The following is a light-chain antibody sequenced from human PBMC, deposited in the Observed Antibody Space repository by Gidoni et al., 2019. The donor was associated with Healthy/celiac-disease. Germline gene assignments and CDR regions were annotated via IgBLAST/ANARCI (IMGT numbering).Light chain of an antibody. Sequence: DIVLTQSPGTLSLSPGERATLSCRASQSGSSSYLAWYQQKPGQAPRLLIYGASSRATGIPDRFSGSGSGTDFTLTISRLEPEDFAVYYCQQYGSSPLITFGQGTRLEIK. CDR1: QSGSSSY. CDR3: QQYGSSPLIT. CDR2: GAS. V-gene: IGKV3-20*01. J-gene: IGKJ5*01.